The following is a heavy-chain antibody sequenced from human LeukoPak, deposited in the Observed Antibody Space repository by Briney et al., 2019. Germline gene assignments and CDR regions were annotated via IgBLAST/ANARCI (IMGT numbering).Heavy chain of an antibody. CDR1: GFTFSIYA. J-gene: IGHJ4*02. D-gene: IGHD2-21*02. V-gene: IGHV3-23*01. CDR2: ISGSGGST. CDR3: GKVQGHLVVVTAPDY. Sequence: GGSLRLSCAASGFTFSIYAMSWVRQAPGKGLEWVSAISGSGGSTYYADSVKGRFTISRDNSKNTLYLQLKSLRAEDTAVYYCGKVQGHLVVVTAPDYWGQGTLVPVSS.